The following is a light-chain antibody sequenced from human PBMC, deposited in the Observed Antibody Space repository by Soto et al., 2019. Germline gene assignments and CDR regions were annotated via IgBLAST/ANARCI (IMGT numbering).Light chain of an antibody. CDR3: SSYTSSSTLV. CDR1: SSDFGGYNY. Sequence: QSVLTQPASVSGSPGQSITISCAGTSSDFGGYNYVSWYHQHPGKAPKLLIYEVSNRPSGVSNRFSGSKSGNTASLTISGLQAEDEADYYCSSYTSSSTLVFGTGTKATVL. J-gene: IGLJ1*01. V-gene: IGLV2-14*01. CDR2: EVS.